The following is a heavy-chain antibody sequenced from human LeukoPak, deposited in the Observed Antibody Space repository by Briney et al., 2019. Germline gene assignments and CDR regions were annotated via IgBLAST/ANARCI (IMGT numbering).Heavy chain of an antibody. V-gene: IGHV4-4*02. D-gene: IGHD3-16*02. J-gene: IGHJ5*02. CDR1: GGSISSSNW. CDR2: MYPSGST. CDR3: AREGDYVWGSYHWFDP. Sequence: SETLSLTCAVSGGSISSSNWWSWVRQPPGKGLEWIGEMYPSGSTNYNPSLKSRVTISIDKSKNQFSLKLSSVTAADTAVYYCAREGDYVWGSYHWFDPWGQGTLVTVSS.